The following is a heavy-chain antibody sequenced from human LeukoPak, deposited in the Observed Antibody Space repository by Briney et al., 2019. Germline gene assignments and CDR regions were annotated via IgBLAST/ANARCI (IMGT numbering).Heavy chain of an antibody. Sequence: GGSLRLSCAASGFTFSSYSMNWVRQAPGKGLEWVSSISGSSSDIYYADSVKGRFTITRDNAKNSLYLQMKSLRAEDTAVYFCAREEHYRRYFALWGRGTLVTVSS. D-gene: IGHD3-16*02. V-gene: IGHV3-21*04. CDR3: AREEHYRRYFAL. J-gene: IGHJ2*01. CDR1: GFTFSSYS. CDR2: ISGSSSDI.